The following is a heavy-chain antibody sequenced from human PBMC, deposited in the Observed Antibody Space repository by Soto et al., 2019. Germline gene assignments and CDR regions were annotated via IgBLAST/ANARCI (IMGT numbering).Heavy chain of an antibody. CDR1: GFTFSSDG. CDR2: IPYDGSYQ. V-gene: IGHV3-30*18. CDR3: AKDEISKTIRGDAFNF. J-gene: IGHJ3*01. Sequence: GGSLRLSCAASGFTFSSDGMHWVRQAPGKGLEWVAVIPYDGSYQYYVDSVKGRFTIPRDNSKNTLYLQMNSLRAEDTAVYYCAKDEISKTIRGDAFNFWGQGTMVTVSS. D-gene: IGHD1-7*01.